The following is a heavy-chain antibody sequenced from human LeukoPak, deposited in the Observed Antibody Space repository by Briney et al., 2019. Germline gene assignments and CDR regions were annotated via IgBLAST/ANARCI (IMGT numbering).Heavy chain of an antibody. V-gene: IGHV7-4-1*02. J-gene: IGHJ3*02. Sequence: ASVKVSCKASGYTFTSYAMNWVRQAPGQGLEWMGWINTNTGNPTYAQGFTGRFVFSLDTSVSTAYLQISSLKAEDTAVYYCARDDYYYSSGYSPPPRDALDIWGQGTMVTVSS. CDR1: GYTFTSYA. D-gene: IGHD3-22*01. CDR2: INTNTGNP. CDR3: ARDDYYYSSGYSPPPRDALDI.